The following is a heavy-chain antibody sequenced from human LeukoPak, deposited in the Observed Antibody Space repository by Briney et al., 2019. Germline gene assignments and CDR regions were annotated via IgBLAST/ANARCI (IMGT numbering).Heavy chain of an antibody. D-gene: IGHD1-26*01. CDR2: IYYSGST. J-gene: IGHJ4*02. V-gene: IGHV4-59*01. CDR3: ARLESGSYFHY. Sequence: SETLSLTCTVSGGSISSYYWSWIRQPPGKGLEWIGYIYYSGSTNYNPSLKSRVTISVDTSKNQFSLKLSPVTAADTAVYYCARLESGSYFHYWGQGTLVTVSS. CDR1: GGSISSYY.